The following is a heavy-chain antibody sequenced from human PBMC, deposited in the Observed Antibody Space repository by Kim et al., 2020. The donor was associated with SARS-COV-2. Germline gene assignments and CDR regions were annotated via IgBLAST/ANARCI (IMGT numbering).Heavy chain of an antibody. CDR2: IYYSGST. Sequence: SETLSLTCTVSGGSVSSGSYYWSWIRQPPGNGLEWIGYIYYSGSTNNNPSLKSRVTISVDTSKNQFSLKLSSVTAADTAVYYCASWGAAAGTDAFDIWGQGTMVTVAS. CDR1: GGSVSSGSYY. V-gene: IGHV4-61*01. J-gene: IGHJ3*02. D-gene: IGHD6-13*01. CDR3: ASWGAAAGTDAFDI.